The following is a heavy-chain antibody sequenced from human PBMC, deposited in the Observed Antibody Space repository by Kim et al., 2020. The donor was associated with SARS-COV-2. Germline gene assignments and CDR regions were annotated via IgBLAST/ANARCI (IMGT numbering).Heavy chain of an antibody. Sequence: GGSLRLSCAASGFTFRGYAMSWARQAPGKGLEWVSTISDSGFRTHYTDSVKGRFTISRDNSKSTLFLQMNSLRVEDTAVYYCDASDYLGHGSLVTVSS. CDR1: GFTFRGYA. CDR3: DASDY. J-gene: IGHJ4*03. V-gene: IGHV3-23*01. CDR2: ISDSGFRT.